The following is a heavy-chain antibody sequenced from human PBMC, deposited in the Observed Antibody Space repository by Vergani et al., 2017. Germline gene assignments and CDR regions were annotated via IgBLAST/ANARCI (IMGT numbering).Heavy chain of an antibody. CDR2: ISGSGGST. Sequence: EVQLLESGGDLVQPGGSLRLSCAASGFTFNHYAMNWVRQAPGKGLEWVSGISGSGGSTYYAGSVKGRFTISRDSSKNTLYLQMNSLSAGDTAVYYCAKANPRKSGYDYHYYYHALDVCWGEATVTVAS. J-gene: IGHJ6*01. V-gene: IGHV3-23*01. CDR1: GFTFNHYA. CDR3: AKANPRKSGYDYHYYYHALDV. D-gene: IGHD5-12*01.